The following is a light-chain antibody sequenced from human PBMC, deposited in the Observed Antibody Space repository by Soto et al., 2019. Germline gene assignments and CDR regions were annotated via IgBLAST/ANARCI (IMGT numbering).Light chain of an antibody. J-gene: IGLJ2*01. CDR2: STD. CDR3: LLYLGGYVL. Sequence: QTVVTQEPSLTVSPGGTVTLTCASSTGAVTSGYYPNWVQQKPGQTPRALIYSTDNKHSWTPARFSGSLLGGKAALTLSGAKPEDEVEFYCLLYLGGYVLFGGGPKLTVL. CDR1: TGAVTSGYY. V-gene: IGLV7-43*01.